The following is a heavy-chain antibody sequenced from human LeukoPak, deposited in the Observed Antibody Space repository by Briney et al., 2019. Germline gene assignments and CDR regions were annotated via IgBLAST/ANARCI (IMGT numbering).Heavy chain of an antibody. V-gene: IGHV3-30*18. CDR3: AKDSQQQFLRYPFDS. CDR2: ISYDGNNK. CDR1: GFTFSSYS. D-gene: IGHD6-13*01. Sequence: GGSLRLSCAAPGFTFSSYSMNWVRQAPGKGLEWVAVISYDGNNKYYADSVKGRFTISRDNSKNTLYLQMNSLRAEDTALYYCAKDSQQQFLRYPFDSWGQGTLVTVSS. J-gene: IGHJ4*01.